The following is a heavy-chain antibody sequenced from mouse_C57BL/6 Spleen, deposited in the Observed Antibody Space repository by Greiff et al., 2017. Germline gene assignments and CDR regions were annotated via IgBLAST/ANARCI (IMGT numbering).Heavy chain of an antibody. CDR3: ARSGDYDGVCDY. J-gene: IGHJ3*01. Sequence: QVQLKQPGTELVKPGASVTLSCKASGYTFTSYWMHWVKQRPGQGLEWIGIINPSNGGTNYNQKFKSKATLTVDKSSSTAFMQLSSLTSEDSAVDYCARSGDYDGVCDYWGQGTLVTVSA. CDR1: GYTFTSYW. V-gene: IGHV1-53*01. D-gene: IGHD2-4*01. CDR2: INPSNGGT.